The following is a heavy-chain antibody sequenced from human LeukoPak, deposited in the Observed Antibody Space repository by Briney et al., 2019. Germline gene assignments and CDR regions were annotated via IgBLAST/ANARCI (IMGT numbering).Heavy chain of an antibody. J-gene: IGHJ6*02. CDR1: GGSISSSSCY. Sequence: PSETLSLTCTVSGGSISSSSCYWGWIRQPPGKGLEWIGSIYYSGSTYYNPSLKSRVTISVDTSKNQFSLKLSSVTAADTAVYYCASTPSTVIGYYYYGMDVWGQGTTVTVSS. CDR3: ASTPSTVIGYYYYGMDV. V-gene: IGHV4-39*01. CDR2: IYYSGST. D-gene: IGHD4-17*01.